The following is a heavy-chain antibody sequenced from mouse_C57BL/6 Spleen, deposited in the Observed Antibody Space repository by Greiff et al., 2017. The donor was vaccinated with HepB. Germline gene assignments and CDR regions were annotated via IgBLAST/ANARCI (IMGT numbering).Heavy chain of an antibody. CDR1: GYTFTDYY. D-gene: IGHD2-3*01. Sequence: VQLQQSGPELVKPGASVKISCKASGYTFTDYYMNWVKQSHGKGLEWIGDINPNNGGTSYNQKFKGKATLTVDKSSSTAYMELRSLTSEDSAVYYCASFYDYYAMDYWGQGTSVTVSS. J-gene: IGHJ4*01. CDR2: INPNNGGT. V-gene: IGHV1-26*01. CDR3: ASFYDYYAMDY.